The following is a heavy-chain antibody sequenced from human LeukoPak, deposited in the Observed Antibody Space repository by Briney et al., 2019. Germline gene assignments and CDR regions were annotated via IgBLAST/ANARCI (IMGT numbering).Heavy chain of an antibody. D-gene: IGHD6-19*01. J-gene: IGHJ4*02. Sequence: ASVKVSCKASGGTFSSYGISWVRQAPGQGLEWMGWISAYNGNTNYAQKLQGRVTMTTDTSTSTAYMELRSLRSDDTAVYYCARSGGYSSGWSRNYFDYWGQGTLVTVSS. CDR1: GGTFSSYG. CDR3: ARSGGYSSGWSRNYFDY. CDR2: ISAYNGNT. V-gene: IGHV1-18*01.